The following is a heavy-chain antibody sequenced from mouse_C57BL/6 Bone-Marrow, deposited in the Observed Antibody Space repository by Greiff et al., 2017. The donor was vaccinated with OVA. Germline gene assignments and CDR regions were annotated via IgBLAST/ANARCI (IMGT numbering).Heavy chain of an antibody. CDR2: IDPENGDT. D-gene: IGHD2-3*01. J-gene: IGHJ2*01. V-gene: IGHV14-4*01. Sequence: VQLQQSGAELVRPGASVKLSCPASGFNIKDDYMHWVKQRPEQGLEWIGWIDPENGDTEYASKFQGKATITVATSSNTAYVQLISLTSEDTAGYYCTSYDNLDYWGQGTTLTVSS. CDR3: TSYDNLDY. CDR1: GFNIKDDY.